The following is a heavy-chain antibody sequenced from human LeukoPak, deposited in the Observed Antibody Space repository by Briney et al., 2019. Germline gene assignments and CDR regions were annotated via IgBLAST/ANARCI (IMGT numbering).Heavy chain of an antibody. Sequence: GESLKISCKGSGYSFTSYWIGWVRQMPGKGLEWMGIIYPGDSDTRYSPSFQGQVTISADKSISTAYLQWSSLKASDTAMYYCARPGVGSYYDSSGYLGWDAFDIWGQGTMVTVSS. D-gene: IGHD3-22*01. J-gene: IGHJ3*02. V-gene: IGHV5-51*01. CDR3: ARPGVGSYYDSSGYLGWDAFDI. CDR1: GYSFTSYW. CDR2: IYPGDSDT.